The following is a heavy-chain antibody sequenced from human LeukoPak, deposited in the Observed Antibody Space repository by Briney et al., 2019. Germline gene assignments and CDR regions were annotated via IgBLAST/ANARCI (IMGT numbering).Heavy chain of an antibody. V-gene: IGHV4-30-2*01. CDR1: GGSISSGGYY. CDR2: IYHSGST. CDR3: ASRSSVLYYFDY. Sequence: PSQTLSLTCTVSGGSISSGGYYWSWIRQPPGKGLEWIGYIYHSGSTYYNPSLKSRVTISVDRSKNQFSLKLSSVTAADTAVYYCASRSSVLYYFDYWGQGTLVTVSS. J-gene: IGHJ4*02. D-gene: IGHD2-8*02.